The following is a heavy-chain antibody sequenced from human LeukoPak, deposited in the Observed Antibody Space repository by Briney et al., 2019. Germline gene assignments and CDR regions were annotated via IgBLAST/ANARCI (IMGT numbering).Heavy chain of an antibody. Sequence: PSETLSLTCAVYGGSFSGYYWSWIRQPPGKGLEWIGEIHHSGSTNYNPSLKSRVTISVDTSKIQFSLKLTSVTAAHTAVYYCARSRGWLQSHPLDYWGQGTLVTVSS. CDR2: IHHSGST. CDR3: ARSRGWLQSHPLDY. CDR1: GGSFSGYY. V-gene: IGHV4-34*01. J-gene: IGHJ4*02. D-gene: IGHD5-24*01.